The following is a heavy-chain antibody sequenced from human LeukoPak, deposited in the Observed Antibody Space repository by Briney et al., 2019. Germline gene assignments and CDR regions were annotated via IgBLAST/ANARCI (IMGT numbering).Heavy chain of an antibody. V-gene: IGHV4-59*01. CDR2: IYHSGST. Sequence: SETLSLTCTVSGGSISTYYWSWIRQPPGKGLEWIGYIYHSGSTKCNPSLKSRVTISVDTPKNQFSLKLSSVTAADTAVYYCARINYYDSTGYFYPEYWGQGTLVTVSS. J-gene: IGHJ4*02. CDR1: GGSISTYY. CDR3: ARINYYDSTGYFYPEY. D-gene: IGHD3-22*01.